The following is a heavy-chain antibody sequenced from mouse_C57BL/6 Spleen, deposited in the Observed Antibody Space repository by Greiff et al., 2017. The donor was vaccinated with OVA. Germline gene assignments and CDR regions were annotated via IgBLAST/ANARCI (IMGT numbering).Heavy chain of an antibody. Sequence: EVQLQQSGPELVKPGASVKISCKASGYTFTDYYMNWVKQSHGKSLEWIGDINPNNGGTSYNQKFKGKATLTVDKSSSTAYMELRSLTSEDSAVYYCARKSYYYGSSYDFDYWGQGTTLTVSS. CDR2: INPNNGGT. CDR1: GYTFTDYY. D-gene: IGHD1-1*01. CDR3: ARKSYYYGSSYDFDY. J-gene: IGHJ2*01. V-gene: IGHV1-26*01.